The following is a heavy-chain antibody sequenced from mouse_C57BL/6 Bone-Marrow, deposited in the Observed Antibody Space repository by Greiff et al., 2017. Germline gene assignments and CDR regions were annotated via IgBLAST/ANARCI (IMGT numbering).Heavy chain of an antibody. CDR1: GYSITSGYY. D-gene: IGHD1-1*01. V-gene: IGHV3-6*01. J-gene: IGHJ3*01. Sequence: EVKLQESGPGLVKPSQSLSLTCSVTGYSITSGYYWNWIRQFPGNKLEWMGYISYDGSNNYNPSLNNRISITRDTSKNQFFLKLNSVTTEDTATYYCARDYYGSSPWFAYWGQGTLVTVSA. CDR2: ISYDGSN. CDR3: ARDYYGSSPWFAY.